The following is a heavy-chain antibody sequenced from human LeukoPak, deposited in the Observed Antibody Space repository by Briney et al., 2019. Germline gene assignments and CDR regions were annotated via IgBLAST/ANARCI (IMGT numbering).Heavy chain of an antibody. D-gene: IGHD1-1*01. CDR1: AFSFNTYA. V-gene: IGHV3-23*01. CDR2: ISGSGGSS. Sequence: GESLRLSCTASAFSFNTYAMSWVRQAPGKGLEWVSSISGSGGSSYFADSVKGRFTISRDTSKNTLYLQMNSMRVEDTATYHCAKSRRVHDAFDVWGQGTLVTVSS. J-gene: IGHJ3*01. CDR3: AKSRRVHDAFDV.